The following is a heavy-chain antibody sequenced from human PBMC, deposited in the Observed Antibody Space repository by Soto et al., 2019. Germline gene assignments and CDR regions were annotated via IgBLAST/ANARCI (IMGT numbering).Heavy chain of an antibody. J-gene: IGHJ4*02. CDR1: GGSISSYY. CDR2: IYYSGST. Sequence: TSETLSLTCTVSGGSISSYYWSWVRQPPGKGLEWIGYIYYSGSTNYNPSLKSRVTISVDTSKNQFSLKLSSVTAADTAVYYCARYDASYYFDYWGQGTLVTVSS. D-gene: IGHD3-3*01. V-gene: IGHV4-59*08. CDR3: ARYDASYYFDY.